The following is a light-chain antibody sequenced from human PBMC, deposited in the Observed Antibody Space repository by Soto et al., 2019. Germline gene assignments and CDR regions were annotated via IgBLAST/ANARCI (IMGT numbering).Light chain of an antibody. Sequence: QSALTQPASVSGSPGQSCTISCTGTSSDVGGYNYVSWYQQHPGKAPKLMIYDVSNRPSGVSNRFSGSKSGNTASLTISGLQAEDEADYYCSSYTSSSTLVVFGGGTKLTVL. J-gene: IGLJ2*01. V-gene: IGLV2-14*01. CDR1: SSDVGGYNY. CDR3: SSYTSSSTLVV. CDR2: DVS.